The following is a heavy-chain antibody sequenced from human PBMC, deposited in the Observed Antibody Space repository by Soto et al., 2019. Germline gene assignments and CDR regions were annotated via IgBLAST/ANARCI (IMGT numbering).Heavy chain of an antibody. V-gene: IGHV4-31*03. CDR3: AREGGSYDSGGYLIRGAFDI. D-gene: IGHD3-22*01. J-gene: IGHJ3*02. Sequence: SETLSLTCMVSGDSISRIDYYWTWIRQHPEKGLEWIGNIYFRGNTYYSPSLESRLTISVDTSKNQFSLKLTSVTAADTAVYYCAREGGSYDSGGYLIRGAFDIWGQGTMVTVSS. CDR2: IYFRGNT. CDR1: GDSISRIDYY.